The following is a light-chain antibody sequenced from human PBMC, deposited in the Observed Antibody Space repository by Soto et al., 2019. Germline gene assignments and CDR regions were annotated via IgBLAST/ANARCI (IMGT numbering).Light chain of an antibody. Sequence: EIVLTQSPATLSLSPGERATLSCRASQSVSSYLAWYQQTFGQAPRLLIYDASNRATGIPARFSGSGSATDFTLTISSLEPEDFAIYYCQQRYNWPLTFGQGTKVEIK. CDR3: QQRYNWPLT. V-gene: IGKV3-11*01. J-gene: IGKJ1*01. CDR1: QSVSSY. CDR2: DAS.